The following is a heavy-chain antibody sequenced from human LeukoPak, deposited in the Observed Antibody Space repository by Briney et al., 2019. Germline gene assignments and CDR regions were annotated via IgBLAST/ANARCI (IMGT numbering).Heavy chain of an antibody. D-gene: IGHD3-10*01. CDR2: INPNSGGT. V-gene: IGHV1-2*02. CDR1: GYTFTGFY. CDR3: ARGRRFGELTFFDY. Sequence: ASLKVSCKASGYTFTGFYMDCVRQAPGQGREWMGWINPNSGGTNYAQNFQGRVTMTRDTSISTAYMELSRLRSDDTAVYYCARGRRFGELTFFDYWGQGTLVTVSS. J-gene: IGHJ4*02.